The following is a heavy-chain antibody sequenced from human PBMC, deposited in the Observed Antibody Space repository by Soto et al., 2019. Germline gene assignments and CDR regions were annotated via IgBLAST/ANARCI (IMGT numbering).Heavy chain of an antibody. CDR1: GYSFTSYW. CDR2: IDPSDSYT. CDR3: ARHDDWNYYDSSGYYYVPSRPDDAFDI. Sequence: PEECLMISCKGSGYSFTSYWISWVRQMPGKGLEWMGRIDPSDSYTNYSPSFQDHVTISADKSISTAYLQWSSLKASDTPMYYCARHDDWNYYDSSGYYYVPSRPDDAFDIWGQRTMVTVSS. D-gene: IGHD3-22*01. J-gene: IGHJ3*02. V-gene: IGHV5-10-1*01.